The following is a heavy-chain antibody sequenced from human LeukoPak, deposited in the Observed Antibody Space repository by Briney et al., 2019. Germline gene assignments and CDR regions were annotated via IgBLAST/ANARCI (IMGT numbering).Heavy chain of an antibody. Sequence: SGGSQTLFCAASGFTFSSYGMHWVRQAPGKGLEWVAVIWYDGSNKYYADSVKGRFTISRDNSKNTLYLQMNSLRAEDTAVYYCARERRYYYGSGFDYWGQGTLVTASS. CDR1: GFTFSSYG. V-gene: IGHV3-33*01. J-gene: IGHJ4*02. CDR2: IWYDGSNK. D-gene: IGHD3-10*01. CDR3: ARERRYYYGSGFDY.